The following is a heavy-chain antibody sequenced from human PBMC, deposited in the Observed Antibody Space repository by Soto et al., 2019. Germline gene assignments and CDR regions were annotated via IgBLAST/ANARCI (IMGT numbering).Heavy chain of an antibody. V-gene: IGHV4-30-4*01. CDR3: VRYCSTTKCPFDY. J-gene: IGHJ4*02. CDR1: GGSISSGGSY. D-gene: IGHD2-2*01. Sequence: SETLSLTCTVSGGSISSGGSYWGWIRQPPGKGLEWIGYIYHSGNTILNPSLRSRVTLSVDTSKNQFSLNLSSVTAADTAVYYCVRYCSTTKCPFDYWGQGTLVTVSS. CDR2: IYHSGNT.